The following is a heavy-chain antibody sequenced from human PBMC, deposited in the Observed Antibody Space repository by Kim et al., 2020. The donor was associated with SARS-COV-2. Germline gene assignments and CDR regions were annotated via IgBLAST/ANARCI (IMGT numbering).Heavy chain of an antibody. V-gene: IGHV3-23*01. D-gene: IGHD3-10*01. CDR3: AKDRPGGDAFDI. J-gene: IGHJ3*02. Sequence: YADSEAGRLTISRDNSRNTLYLQMNSLRADDTALYYCAKDRPGGDAFDIWGQGTTVTVSS.